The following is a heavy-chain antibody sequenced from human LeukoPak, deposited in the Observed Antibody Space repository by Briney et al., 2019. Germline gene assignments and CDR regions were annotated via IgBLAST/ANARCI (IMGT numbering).Heavy chain of an antibody. J-gene: IGHJ3*02. CDR2: IYTSGST. Sequence: SETLSLTCTVSGGSISSYYWSWIRQPAGKGLKWIGRIYTSGSTNYNPSLKSRVTMSVDTSKNQFSLKLSSVTAADTAVYYCARDYYDSSGYYYSGGAFDIWGQGTMVTVSS. CDR1: GGSISSYY. D-gene: IGHD3-22*01. CDR3: ARDYYDSSGYYYSGGAFDI. V-gene: IGHV4-4*07.